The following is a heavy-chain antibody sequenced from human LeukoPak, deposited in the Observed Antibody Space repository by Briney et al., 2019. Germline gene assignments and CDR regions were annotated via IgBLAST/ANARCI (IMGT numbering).Heavy chain of an antibody. V-gene: IGHV1-2*02. D-gene: IGHD3-22*01. CDR1: GYTFTGYY. Sequence: ASVKVSCKASGYTFTGYYMHWVRQAPGQGLEWMGWINPNSGGTNYAQKFQGRVTMTRDTSISTAYMELNSLRAEDTAVYYCAKVTGPRRFYSDSSSNRPYYFDYWGQGTLVTVSS. CDR2: INPNSGGT. J-gene: IGHJ4*02. CDR3: AKVTGPRRFYSDSSSNRPYYFDY.